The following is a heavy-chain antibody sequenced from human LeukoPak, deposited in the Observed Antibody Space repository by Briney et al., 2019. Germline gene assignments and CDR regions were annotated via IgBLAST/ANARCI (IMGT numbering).Heavy chain of an antibody. CDR1: GFSFSGSG. J-gene: IGHJ4*02. D-gene: IGHD3-22*01. CDR2: VSYDGSNE. V-gene: IGHV3-30*18. Sequence: GRSLRLSCAASGFSFSGSGMHWVRQAPGKGLEWVALVSYDGSNEYYADSVKGRFTISRDNSKNTLYLQMNSLRAEDTAVYYCAKDAEDSSGSYYFDYWGQGTLVTVSS. CDR3: AKDAEDSSGSYYFDY.